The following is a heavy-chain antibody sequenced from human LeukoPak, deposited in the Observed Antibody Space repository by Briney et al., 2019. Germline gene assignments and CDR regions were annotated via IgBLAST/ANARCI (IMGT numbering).Heavy chain of an antibody. CDR2: ISGSGGST. CDR1: GFTFSNYA. J-gene: IGHJ4*02. D-gene: IGHD3-22*01. V-gene: IGHV3-23*01. CDR3: ARDYRFYYDSSGDVDY. Sequence: GGSLRLSCAASGFTFSNYAMSWVRQAPGKGLEWVSAISGSGGSTYYADSVKGRFTISRDNSKNTLYLQMNSLRAEDTAVYYCARDYRFYYDSSGDVDYWGQGTLVTVSS.